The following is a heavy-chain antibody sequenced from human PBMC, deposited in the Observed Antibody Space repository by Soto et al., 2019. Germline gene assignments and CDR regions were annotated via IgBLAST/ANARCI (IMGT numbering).Heavy chain of an antibody. Sequence: QVQLQHWGAGLLKPSETLSLTCGVYGGPFSGYYWSWIRQPPGKGLEWIGEINHSGTTNYNPSLKRRVTTSIDTSKNQFSLKLSSVTAADTAVYYCARGRSYYGAGSLNWFDPWGQGTLVTVSS. V-gene: IGHV4-34*01. CDR2: INHSGTT. CDR1: GGPFSGYY. D-gene: IGHD3-10*01. J-gene: IGHJ5*02. CDR3: ARGRSYYGAGSLNWFDP.